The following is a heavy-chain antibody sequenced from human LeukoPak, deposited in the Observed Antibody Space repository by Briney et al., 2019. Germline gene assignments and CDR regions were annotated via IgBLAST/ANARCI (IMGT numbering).Heavy chain of an antibody. V-gene: IGHV4-59*08. CDR1: GGSFSGYY. CDR2: IYYSGST. Sequence: PSETLSLTCAVYGGSFSGYYWTWIRQPPGKGLEWIGYIYYSGSTNYNPSLKSRVTISVDTSKNQFSLKLSSVTAADTAVYYCARSNYGDYGAFDIWGQGTMVTVSS. D-gene: IGHD4-17*01. J-gene: IGHJ3*02. CDR3: ARSNYGDYGAFDI.